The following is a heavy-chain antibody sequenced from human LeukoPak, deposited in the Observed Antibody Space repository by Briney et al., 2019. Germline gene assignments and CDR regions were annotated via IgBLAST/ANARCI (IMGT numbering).Heavy chain of an antibody. V-gene: IGHV4-59*01. CDR2: IYHTGST. J-gene: IGHJ5*02. CDR3: ARFDDYWSGYYGT. Sequence: PSETLSLTCTVSGGSISSYSWRWIRQPPGRGLEWIGYIYHTGSTNYNLSLKSRITISADTSTNQLSLELTSVTAADTAVYYCARFDDYWSGYYGTWGQGTLVIVSS. D-gene: IGHD3-3*01. CDR1: GGSISSYS.